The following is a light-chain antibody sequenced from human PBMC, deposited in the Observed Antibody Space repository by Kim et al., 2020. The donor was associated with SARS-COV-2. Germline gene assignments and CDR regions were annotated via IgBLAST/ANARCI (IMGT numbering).Light chain of an antibody. Sequence: RVTISCSGSSSNVGRNTVNWYQQLPGTAPKLLIYSNNQRPSGVPDRFSGSKSGTSASLAISGLQSEDEADYYCAAWDDSLNGYWVFGGGTQLTVL. J-gene: IGLJ3*02. CDR3: AAWDDSLNGYWV. CDR2: SNN. CDR1: SSNVGRNT. V-gene: IGLV1-44*01.